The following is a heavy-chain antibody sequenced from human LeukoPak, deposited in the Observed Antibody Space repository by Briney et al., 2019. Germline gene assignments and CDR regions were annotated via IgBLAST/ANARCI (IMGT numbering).Heavy chain of an antibody. Sequence: GGSLRLSCAASGFTFSTYGVHWVRQAPGKGLEWVAFIQYNGGNKYYADSVKGRFTISRDNSQNTLYLQMNSLRAEDTAVYYCAKDLSQYDSSGYRYFDYWGQGSPVTVSS. CDR2: IQYNGGNK. V-gene: IGHV3-30*02. CDR1: GFTFSTYG. CDR3: AKDLSQYDSSGYRYFDY. D-gene: IGHD3-22*01. J-gene: IGHJ4*03.